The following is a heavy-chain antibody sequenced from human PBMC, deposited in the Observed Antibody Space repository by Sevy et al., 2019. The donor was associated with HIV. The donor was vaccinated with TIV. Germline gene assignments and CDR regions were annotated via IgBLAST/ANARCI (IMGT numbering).Heavy chain of an antibody. CDR2: LDWDSGSV. D-gene: IGHD6-19*01. Sequence: SLRLSCAASGFTFDDFAMHWVRQVPGKALEWVSGLDWDSGSVAYADSVKGRFTISRDNAKNALFLQMNSMRAEDTALYYCAKDIGATGIAVVANWGQGIQVTVSS. J-gene: IGHJ4*02. CDR1: GFTFDDFA. V-gene: IGHV3-9*01. CDR3: AKDIGATGIAVVAN.